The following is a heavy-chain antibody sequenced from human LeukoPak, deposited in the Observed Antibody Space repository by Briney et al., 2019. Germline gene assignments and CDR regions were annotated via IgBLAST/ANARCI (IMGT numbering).Heavy chain of an antibody. CDR2: INPDGSEK. J-gene: IGHJ4*02. D-gene: IGHD5-24*01. Sequence: GGSLRLSCAASGFTFSSFWMNWVRQAPGKGLEWMANINPDGSEKHYVDSVEGRFTISRDNAKNSLDLQMSSLIAEETAVCYWSKTSTTDGYRYLDYWGQGALVTVSS. V-gene: IGHV3-7*02. CDR3: SKTSTTDGYRYLDY. CDR1: GFTFSSFW.